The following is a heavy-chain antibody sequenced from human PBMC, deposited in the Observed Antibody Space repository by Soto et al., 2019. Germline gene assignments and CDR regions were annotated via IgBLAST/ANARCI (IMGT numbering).Heavy chain of an antibody. CDR2: IIPIFGTP. Sequence: QVQLEQSGAEVKRPGSSVKVSCKTSGGNFNTYPISWVRQAPGHRLEWMGKIIPIFGTPDYAQKFQARVTINADEATTTVYMELRSLKSDASAVYYCARDSRLWGSTGWKRENLFDIWGQGTMVTVSS. CDR3: ARDSRLWGSTGWKRENLFDI. D-gene: IGHD3-16*01. CDR1: GGNFNTYP. V-gene: IGHV1-69*18. J-gene: IGHJ3*02.